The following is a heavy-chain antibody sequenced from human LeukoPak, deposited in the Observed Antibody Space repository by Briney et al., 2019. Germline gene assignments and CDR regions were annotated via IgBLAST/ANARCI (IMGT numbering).Heavy chain of an antibody. CDR1: GYIFSDYA. D-gene: IGHD3-10*01. CDR2: INSGNRDT. V-gene: IGHV1-3*01. J-gene: IGHJ5*02. Sequence: GASVKVSCKASGYIFSDYAMHWVRQAPGQSLEWMGWINSGNRDTIYSQKFQDRLTISRNTSATTVYMELSSLRSEDTAVYYCASLWFGELAPFDPWGQGTLVTVSS. CDR3: ASLWFGELAPFDP.